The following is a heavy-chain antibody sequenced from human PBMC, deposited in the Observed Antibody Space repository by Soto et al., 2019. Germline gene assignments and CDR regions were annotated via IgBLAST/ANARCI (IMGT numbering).Heavy chain of an antibody. CDR1: GFTFSNNW. CDR2: LNSYGTSA. D-gene: IGHD3-10*01. J-gene: IGHJ4*02. Sequence: EVHLVESGGGLVQPGGSLRLSCTDSGFTFSNNWMHWVRQAPGKGLVWVSRLNSYGTSANYADSVRGRFTISRDNAKNILFLQMNSLTAEDTALYYCTRGPTGWFGFDYWGQGTLVTVSS. CDR3: TRGPTGWFGFDY. V-gene: IGHV3-74*01.